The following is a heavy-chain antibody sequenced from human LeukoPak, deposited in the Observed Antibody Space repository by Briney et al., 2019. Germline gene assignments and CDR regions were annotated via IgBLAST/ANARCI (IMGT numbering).Heavy chain of an antibody. CDR2: IYYSGST. V-gene: IGHV4-59*01. D-gene: IGHD6-6*01. CDR1: GGSISSYY. CDR3: ARDQGRPYGMDV. J-gene: IGHJ6*02. Sequence: SETLSLTCTVSGGSISSYYWTWIRQPPGKGLEWIGYIYYSGSTNYNPSLKSRVTISVDTSKNQFSLKLSSVTAADTAVYYCARDQGRPYGMDVWGQGTTVTVSS.